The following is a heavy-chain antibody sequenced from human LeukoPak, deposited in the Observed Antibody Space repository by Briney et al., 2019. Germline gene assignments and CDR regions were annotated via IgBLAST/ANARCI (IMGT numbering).Heavy chain of an antibody. D-gene: IGHD2-2*01. CDR3: ARSSCSSTSCSYFDY. Sequence: PSETLSLTCTVSGYSISSGYYWGWIRQPPGKGLEWIGSIYHSGSTYYNPSLKGRVTISVDTSKNQFSLKPSSVTAADTAVYYCARSSCSSTSCSYFDYWGQGTLVTVSS. V-gene: IGHV4-38-2*02. CDR1: GYSISSGYY. CDR2: IYHSGST. J-gene: IGHJ4*02.